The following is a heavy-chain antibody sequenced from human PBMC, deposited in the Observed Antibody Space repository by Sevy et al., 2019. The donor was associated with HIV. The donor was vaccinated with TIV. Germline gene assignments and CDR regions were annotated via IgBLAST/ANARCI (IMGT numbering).Heavy chain of an antibody. CDR3: ARVWMATIYGHYGY. CDR2: INPNSGGT. V-gene: IGHV1-2*02. D-gene: IGHD5-12*01. CDR1: GYTITGYY. Sequence: ASVKVSCKASGYTITGYYMHWVRQAPGQGLEWMGWINPNSGGTNYAQKFQGRVTMTRDTSISTAYMELSRLRSDDTAVYYCARVWMATIYGHYGYWGQGTLVTVSS. J-gene: IGHJ4*02.